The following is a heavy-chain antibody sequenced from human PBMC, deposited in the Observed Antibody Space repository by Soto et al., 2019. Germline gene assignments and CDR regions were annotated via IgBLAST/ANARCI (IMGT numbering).Heavy chain of an antibody. CDR1: GGTFSSYA. D-gene: IGHD4-17*01. J-gene: IGHJ4*02. Sequence: GASVKVSCKASGGTFSSYAISWVRQAPGQGLEWMGGIIPIFGTANYAQKFQGRVTITADESTSTAYMELSSLRSEDTAVYYCARDDGYGDYSAFFDYWGQGTLVTVSS. CDR3: ARDDGYGDYSAFFDY. CDR2: IIPIFGTA. V-gene: IGHV1-69*13.